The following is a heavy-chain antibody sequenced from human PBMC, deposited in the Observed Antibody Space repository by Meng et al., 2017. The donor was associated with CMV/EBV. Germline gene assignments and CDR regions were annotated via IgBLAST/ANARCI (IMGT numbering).Heavy chain of an antibody. D-gene: IGHD2-2*01. CDR2: INPNSGGT. V-gene: IGHV1-2*02. CDR1: GYTFTGYY. CDR3: ARLDCSSTSCYKLGWLDP. J-gene: IGHJ5*02. Sequence: ASVKVSCKASGYTFTGYYVHWVRQAPAQGLEWLGWINPNSGGTNYAQKFQGRVTMTRDTSMSTAYMELSSLRSDDTAVYYCARLDCSSTSCYKLGWLDPWGQGTLVTVSS.